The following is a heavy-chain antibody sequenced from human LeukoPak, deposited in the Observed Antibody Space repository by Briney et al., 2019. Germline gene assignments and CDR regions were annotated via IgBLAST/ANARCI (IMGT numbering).Heavy chain of an antibody. D-gene: IGHD2-2*03. Sequence: SETLSLTCTVSGGSISSYYWSWIRQPAGKGLEWIGRIYTSGSTNYNPSLKSRVTMSVDTSKNRFSLKLSSVTAADTAVYYCARLGIVVVPAAISAGQDYYYYYYMDVWGKGTSVTVSS. CDR3: ARLGIVVVPAAISAGQDYYYYYYMDV. CDR2: IYTSGST. CDR1: GGSISSYY. J-gene: IGHJ6*03. V-gene: IGHV4-4*07.